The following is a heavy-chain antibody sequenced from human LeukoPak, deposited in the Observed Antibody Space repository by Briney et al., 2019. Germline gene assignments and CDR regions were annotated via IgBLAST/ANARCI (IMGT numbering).Heavy chain of an antibody. V-gene: IGHV4-39*01. Sequence: SETLSLTCTVSGGSISNNNYYWAWIRQPPGKGLECIGSIYYSGSPYYNPSLKSRVTISVDASKNQFSLRLSSVTAADTAVYYCATWRTAKTGFDYWGQGTLVTVSS. CDR3: ATWRTAKTGFDY. CDR2: IYYSGSP. CDR1: GGSISNNNYY. J-gene: IGHJ4*02. D-gene: IGHD1-1*01.